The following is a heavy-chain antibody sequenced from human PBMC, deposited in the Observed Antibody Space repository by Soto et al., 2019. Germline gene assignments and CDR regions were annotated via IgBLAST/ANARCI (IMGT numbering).Heavy chain of an antibody. CDR2: INSDGSTT. CDR1: GFTFSWDW. D-gene: IGHD6-13*01. Sequence: EVQLVESGGGLVQPGGSLRLSCAASGFTFSWDWMHWVRQAPGKGLVWVSGINSDGSTTTYADSVKGRFTISRDNAKNTLYLQMNSLRAEDTAVYYCVSGPSGQLGNWFDPWGQGTLVTVSS. J-gene: IGHJ5*02. CDR3: VSGPSGQLGNWFDP. V-gene: IGHV3-74*01.